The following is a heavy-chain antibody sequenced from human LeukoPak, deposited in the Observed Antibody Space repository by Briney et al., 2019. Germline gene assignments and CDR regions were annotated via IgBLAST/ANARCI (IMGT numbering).Heavy chain of an antibody. CDR3: ARVDYYYGSHYFDY. D-gene: IGHD3-10*01. CDR1: GGSISSSNW. V-gene: IGHV4-4*02. J-gene: IGHJ4*02. Sequence: SETLSLTCAVSGGSISSSNWWRWVRQPTGKGLEGIGEIYHSGSTNYNPSLKSRVTISVDKSKNQFSLKLSSVTAADTAVYYCARVDYYYGSHYFDYWGQGTLVTVSS. CDR2: IYHSGST.